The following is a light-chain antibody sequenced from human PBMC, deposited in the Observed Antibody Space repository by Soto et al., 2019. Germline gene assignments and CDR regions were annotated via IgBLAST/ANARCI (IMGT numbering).Light chain of an antibody. J-gene: IGLJ2*01. CDR1: SSDIGGYNF. Sequence: QSVLTQPASVSGSPGQSITISCTGTSSDIGGYNFVSWYQQHPGKAPKLMIYEVTNRPSGVSNRFSASKSGNTASLTISGLQADDAADYYCSSFTATNPYVIFGGGTKVTVL. V-gene: IGLV2-14*01. CDR3: SSFTATNPYVI. CDR2: EVT.